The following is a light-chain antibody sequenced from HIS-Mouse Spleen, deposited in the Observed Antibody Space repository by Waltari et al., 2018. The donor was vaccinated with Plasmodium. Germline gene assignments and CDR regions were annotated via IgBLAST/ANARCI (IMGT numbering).Light chain of an antibody. CDR2: DAS. Sequence: EIVLTQSPATLSLSPGERATLSCRASQSVSSYLAWYQQKPGQAPRLLIYDASNRATGIPARFSGSGSATVFTLTISSLEPEDFAVYYWQQRSKWPLSITFGQGTRLEIK. CDR1: QSVSSY. J-gene: IGKJ5*01. CDR3: QQRSKWPLSIT. V-gene: IGKV3-11*01.